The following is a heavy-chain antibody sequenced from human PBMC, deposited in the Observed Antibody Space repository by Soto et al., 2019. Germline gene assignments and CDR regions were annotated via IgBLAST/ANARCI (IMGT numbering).Heavy chain of an antibody. CDR3: AREGGESSDGLYYFDS. V-gene: IGHV4-30-4*01. CDR2: IYYSGNT. J-gene: IGHJ4*02. Sequence: PSETLSLTCAVSGGSTSSDNYWSWIRQPPGKGLEWIGHIYYSGNTDYNPSLKSRLAISIDTSKNQFSLKLSSVTAADTAVYFCAREGGESSDGLYYFDSWGQGSLVTVSS. CDR1: GGSTSSDNY. D-gene: IGHD3-16*01.